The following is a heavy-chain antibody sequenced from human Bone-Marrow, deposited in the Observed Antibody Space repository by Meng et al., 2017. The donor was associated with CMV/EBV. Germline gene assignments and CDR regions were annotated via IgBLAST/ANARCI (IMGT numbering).Heavy chain of an antibody. D-gene: IGHD3/OR15-3a*01. CDR1: GFTFSSYA. Sequence: GGSLRLSCAASGFTFSSYAMHWVRQAPGKGLEWVAVISYDGSNKYYADSVKGRFTISRDNSKNTLYLQMNSLRAEDTAVYYCAKRHRQGAFGPPDDYWGQGTLGTVSS. V-gene: IGHV3-30*04. CDR2: ISYDGSNK. J-gene: IGHJ4*02. CDR3: AKRHRQGAFGPPDDY.